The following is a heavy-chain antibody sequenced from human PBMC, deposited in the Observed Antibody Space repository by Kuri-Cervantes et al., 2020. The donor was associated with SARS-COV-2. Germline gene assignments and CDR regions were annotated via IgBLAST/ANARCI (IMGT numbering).Heavy chain of an antibody. J-gene: IGHJ6*02. CDR3: ARFDYYYGMDV. CDR2: IYYSGST. Sequence: SETLSLTCTVSGGSISSYYWSWIRQPPGKGLEWIGYIYYSGSTNYNPSLKSRVAISLDTSKNQFSLKLSSVTAPDTAVYYCARFDYYYGMDVWGQGTTVTVSS. CDR1: GGSISSYY. V-gene: IGHV4-59*08.